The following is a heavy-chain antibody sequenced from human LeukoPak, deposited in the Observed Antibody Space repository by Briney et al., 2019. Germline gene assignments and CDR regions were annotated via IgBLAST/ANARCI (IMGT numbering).Heavy chain of an antibody. Sequence: GGSLRLSCAASGFTFDDYAMHWVRHAPGKGLEWVSGISWNSGSIVYADSVKGRFTISRDNAKNSLHLQMNSLRAEDTALYYCAKFDVWGQGTTVTVSS. CDR2: ISWNSGSI. CDR1: GFTFDDYA. V-gene: IGHV3-9*01. CDR3: AKFDV. J-gene: IGHJ6*02.